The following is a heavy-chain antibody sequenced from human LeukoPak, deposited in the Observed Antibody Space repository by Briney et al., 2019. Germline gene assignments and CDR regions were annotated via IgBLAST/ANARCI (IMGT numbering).Heavy chain of an antibody. J-gene: IGHJ4*02. V-gene: IGHV3-53*05. D-gene: IGHD3-22*01. CDR3: AKDWVLYYYDSSGYFED. CDR1: GFTVISNY. Sequence: PGGSLRPSCAASGFTVISNYMSWVRQAPGKGLEWVSVIYSGGSTYYADSVKGRFTISRDNSKNTLYLQMNSLRAEDTAVYYCAKDWVLYYYDSSGYFEDWGQGTLVTVSS. CDR2: IYSGGST.